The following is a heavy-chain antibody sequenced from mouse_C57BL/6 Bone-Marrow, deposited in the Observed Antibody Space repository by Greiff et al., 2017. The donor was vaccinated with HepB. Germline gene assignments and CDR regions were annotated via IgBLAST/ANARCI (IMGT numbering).Heavy chain of an antibody. CDR2: INYDGSST. Sequence: EVKLMESEGGLVQPGSSMKLSCTASGFTFSDYYMAWVRQVPEKGLEWVANINYDGSSTYYLDSLKSRFIISRDNAKNILYLQMSSLKSEDTATYYCARARGYYGSSYFDYWGQGTTLTVSS. J-gene: IGHJ2*01. D-gene: IGHD1-1*01. CDR1: GFTFSDYY. V-gene: IGHV5-16*01. CDR3: ARARGYYGSSYFDY.